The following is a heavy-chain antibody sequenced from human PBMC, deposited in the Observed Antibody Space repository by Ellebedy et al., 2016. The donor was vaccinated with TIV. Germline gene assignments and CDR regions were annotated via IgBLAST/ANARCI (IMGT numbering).Heavy chain of an antibody. CDR3: ARDRIVVVTAGDFYGMDV. Sequence: SETLSLTCAVYGGSFSGYYWSWIRQPPGKGLEWIGQISHSGSTMYNPSLKSRVTISLDTSNNQLSLKLSSVTAADTAVYYCARDRIVVVTAGDFYGMDVWGQGTTVTVSS. CDR2: ISHSGST. J-gene: IGHJ6*02. D-gene: IGHD2-21*02. V-gene: IGHV4-34*01. CDR1: GGSFSGYY.